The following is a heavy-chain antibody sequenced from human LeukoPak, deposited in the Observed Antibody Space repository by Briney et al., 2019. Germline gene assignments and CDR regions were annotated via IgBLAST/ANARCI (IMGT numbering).Heavy chain of an antibody. D-gene: IGHD3-3*01. CDR3: ATALRGVGF. V-gene: IGHV3-15*01. CDR2: IKSKTDGGTP. CDR1: GITFISAW. J-gene: IGHJ4*02. Sequence: GGSLRLSCAASGITFISAWMNWVRQAPGKGLEWVGRIKSKTDGGTPEHAAPVKGRFIISRDDSKNMLYLQMNSLNSDDTAVYYCATALRGVGFWGQGSLVTVPS.